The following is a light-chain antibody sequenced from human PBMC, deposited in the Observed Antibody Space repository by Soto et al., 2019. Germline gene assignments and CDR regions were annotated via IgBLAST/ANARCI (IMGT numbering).Light chain of an antibody. CDR2: AAS. CDR1: QDIKNY. Sequence: DIQMTQSPSSLSASVGDTVTITCRASQDIKNYLAWFQQKPGKAPKSLIFAASSLQRVVPAKFSGTGSGTDFTLTTSSLQAEDVATYFCQQYHSYPLTCGGGTKVEIK. CDR3: QQYHSYPLT. V-gene: IGKV1-16*02. J-gene: IGKJ4*02.